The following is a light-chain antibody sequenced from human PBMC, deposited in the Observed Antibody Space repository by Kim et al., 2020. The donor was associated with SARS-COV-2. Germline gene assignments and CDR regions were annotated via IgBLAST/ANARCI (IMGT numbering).Light chain of an antibody. V-gene: IGKV1-39*01. CDR2: AAS. J-gene: IGKJ4*01. Sequence: SSVGERVTSTCRASQGISSYLNWYLKKPGKAPKLLLYAASSLQSGVPSRFSGSGSGTDFTLTISSLQPEDFATYYCQQSYSTPGTFGGGTKVDIK. CDR3: QQSYSTPGT. CDR1: QGISSY.